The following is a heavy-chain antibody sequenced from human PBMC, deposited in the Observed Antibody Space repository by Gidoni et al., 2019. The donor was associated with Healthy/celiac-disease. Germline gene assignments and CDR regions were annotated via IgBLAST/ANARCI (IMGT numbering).Heavy chain of an antibody. J-gene: IGHJ4*02. Sequence: QVQLQESGPGLVKPSPTLSLTCTLSCGSISSGGYYWSWIRQHPGKGLEWIGYIYYSGSTYYNPSLKSRVTISVDTSKNQFSLKLSSVTAADTAVYYCARGIVVVNLDYWGQGTLVTVSS. CDR3: ARGIVVVNLDY. CDR2: IYYSGST. CDR1: CGSISSGGYY. V-gene: IGHV4-31*03. D-gene: IGHD3-22*01.